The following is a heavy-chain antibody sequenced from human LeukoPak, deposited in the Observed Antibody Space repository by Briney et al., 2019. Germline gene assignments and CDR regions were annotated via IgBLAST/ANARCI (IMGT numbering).Heavy chain of an antibody. V-gene: IGHV3-48*03. CDR2: ISSSGSTI. Sequence: GGSLRLSCAASGFTFSSYEMNWVRQAPGKGLEWVSYISSSGSTIYYADSVKGRFTSSRDNAKNSLYLQMNSLRAEDTAVYYCTTGLGGDSYGYKGGEVDYWGQGTLVTVSS. D-gene: IGHD5-18*01. CDR3: TTGLGGDSYGYKGGEVDY. CDR1: GFTFSSYE. J-gene: IGHJ4*02.